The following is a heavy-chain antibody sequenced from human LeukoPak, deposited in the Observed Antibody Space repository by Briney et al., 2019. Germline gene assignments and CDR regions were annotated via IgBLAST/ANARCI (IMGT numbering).Heavy chain of an antibody. CDR1: GYSFTSYW. CDR3: ARPRCGGDCFDAFDI. D-gene: IGHD2-21*02. Sequence: GESLKISCKGSGYSFTSYWIGWVRQMPGKGLEWMGIIYPGDSDTRYGPSFQGQVTISADQSISTAYLQWSSLKASDTAMYYCARPRCGGDCFDAFDIWGQGTMVTVSS. J-gene: IGHJ3*02. V-gene: IGHV5-51*01. CDR2: IYPGDSDT.